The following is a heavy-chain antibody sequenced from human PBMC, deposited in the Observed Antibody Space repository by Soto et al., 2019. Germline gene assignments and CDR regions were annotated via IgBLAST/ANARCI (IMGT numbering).Heavy chain of an antibody. J-gene: IGHJ4*02. CDR1: GFTFSTYA. D-gene: IGHD5-18*01. CDR3: ARQGYRYGHGSLWLDY. V-gene: IGHV3-30-3*01. CDR2: ISHDGTNK. Sequence: GSLRLSCAASGFTFSTYAMHWVRQAPGKGLEWVAVISHDGTNKYYADSVKGRFTISRDNSKNTVFLQMDSLRAEDTAVYRCARQGYRYGHGSLWLDYWGQGTLVTVSS.